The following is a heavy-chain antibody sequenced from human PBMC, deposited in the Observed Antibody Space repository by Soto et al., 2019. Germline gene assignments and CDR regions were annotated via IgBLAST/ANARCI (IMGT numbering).Heavy chain of an antibody. J-gene: IGHJ4*02. CDR2: TSHDGVT. V-gene: IGHV4-4*02. CDR1: SGSIDNVYW. Sequence: PSETLSLTCAVSSGSIDNVYWWSWVRQSPGKGLEWIGETSHDGVTNYNPSLEGRVTISVDKSKNQFSLELSSVTAADTAVYYCARGSTGYSSSWYRYWGQGTLVTVSS. D-gene: IGHD6-13*01. CDR3: ARGSTGYSSSWYRY.